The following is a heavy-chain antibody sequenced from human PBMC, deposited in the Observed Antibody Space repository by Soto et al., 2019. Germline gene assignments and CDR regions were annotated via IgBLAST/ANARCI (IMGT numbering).Heavy chain of an antibody. CDR1: GFTFSSSA. V-gene: IGHV3-30*18. CDR3: AKDNPTFAY. J-gene: IGHJ4*02. CDR2: ISYDGSDK. Sequence: QVQLVESGGGVVQPGTSLRLSCAASGFTFSSSAMHWVRQAPGKGLEWVAIISYDGSDKHYGDSLEGRFTISRDNSKNTLFLQMNSLRPDDTAIYYCAKDNPTFAYWGQGTLVTVSS.